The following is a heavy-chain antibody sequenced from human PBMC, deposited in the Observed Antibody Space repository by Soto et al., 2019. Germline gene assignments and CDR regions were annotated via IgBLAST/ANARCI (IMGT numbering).Heavy chain of an antibody. Sequence: PSETLSLTCTVSGGSISSGVYYWSWIRQHPGKGLEWIGYIYYSGSTYYNPSLKSRVTISVDTSKNQFSLKLSSVTAADTAVYYCARYGSGSYYTHSNNWFDPWGQGTLVTVSS. V-gene: IGHV4-31*03. J-gene: IGHJ5*02. CDR1: GGSISSGVYY. CDR3: ARYGSGSYYTHSNNWFDP. D-gene: IGHD3-10*01. CDR2: IYYSGST.